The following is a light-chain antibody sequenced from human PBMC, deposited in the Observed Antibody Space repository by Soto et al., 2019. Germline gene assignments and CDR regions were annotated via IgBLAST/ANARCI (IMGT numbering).Light chain of an antibody. Sequence: QSALTQPASVSGSPGQSITISCTGTSSDVGGYIYVSWYQQHPGKAPKLMTYDVTSCPSGVSYRFSGSKSGNTASLTISGLQAEDEADYYCSSYTTSSSYVFGTGTKLTVL. J-gene: IGLJ1*01. V-gene: IGLV2-14*01. CDR1: SSDVGGYIY. CDR2: DVT. CDR3: SSYTTSSSYV.